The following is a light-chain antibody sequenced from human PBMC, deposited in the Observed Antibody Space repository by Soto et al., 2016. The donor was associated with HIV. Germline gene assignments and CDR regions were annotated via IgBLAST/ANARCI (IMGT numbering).Light chain of an antibody. V-gene: IGLV3-21*04. J-gene: IGLJ2*01. CDR3: QVWDSSTDHVI. CDR2: DDR. CDR1: NIGSKS. Sequence: SYVVTQLPSVSVAPGKTARITCGADNIGSKSVHWYQQKPGQAPVLVIYDDRDRPSGIPEQFSGSNSGNTATLTITSVEAGDEADYYCQVWDSSTDHVIFGGGTRLTVL.